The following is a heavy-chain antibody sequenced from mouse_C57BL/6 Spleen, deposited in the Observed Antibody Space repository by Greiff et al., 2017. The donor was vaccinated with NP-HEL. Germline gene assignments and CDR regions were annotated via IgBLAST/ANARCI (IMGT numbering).Heavy chain of an antibody. CDR3: TRLLQLTGVFDY. CDR1: GYTFTDYE. Sequence: QVQLKESGAELVRPGASVTLSCKASGYTFTDYEMHWVKQTPVHGLEWIGAIDPETGGTAYNQKFKGKAILTADKSSSTAYMELRSLTSEDSAVHYCTRLLQLTGVFDYWGQGTTLTVSS. V-gene: IGHV1-15*01. CDR2: IDPETGGT. D-gene: IGHD4-1*01. J-gene: IGHJ2*01.